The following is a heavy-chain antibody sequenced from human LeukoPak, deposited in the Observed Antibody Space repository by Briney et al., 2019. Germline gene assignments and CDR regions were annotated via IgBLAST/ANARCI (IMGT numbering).Heavy chain of an antibody. D-gene: IGHD6-19*01. CDR1: GDSVSSNSAA. Sequence: SQTLSLTCAISGDSVSSNSAAWNRIRQSPSRGLEWLGRTYYRSKWYNDYAVSVKSRITINPDTSKNQFSLQLNSVAPEDTAVYYCAGGWYDLKSFDYWGQGTLVTVSS. V-gene: IGHV6-1*01. CDR2: TYYRSKWYN. J-gene: IGHJ4*02. CDR3: AGGWYDLKSFDY.